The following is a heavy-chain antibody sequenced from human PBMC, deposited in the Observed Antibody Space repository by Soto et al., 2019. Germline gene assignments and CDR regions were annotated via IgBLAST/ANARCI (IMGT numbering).Heavy chain of an antibody. CDR2: ISYDGSNK. J-gene: IGHJ6*02. CDR1: GCKFSSHG. V-gene: IGHV3-30*18. Sequence: GRPNRVPKAAAGCKFSSHGVRWIRQATGKGLEWVAVISYDGSNKYYADSVKGRFTISRDNSKNTLYLQMNSLRAEDTAVYYCAKDGYSSGWYSSTYYYYYGMDVWGQGPTVTGSS. CDR3: AKDGYSSGWYSSTYYYYYGMDV. D-gene: IGHD6-19*01.